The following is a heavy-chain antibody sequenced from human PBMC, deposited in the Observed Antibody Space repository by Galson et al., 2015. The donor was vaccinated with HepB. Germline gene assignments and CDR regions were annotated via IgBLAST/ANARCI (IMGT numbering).Heavy chain of an antibody. CDR3: AKDVGGYGDYQFNNMDV. J-gene: IGHJ6*02. V-gene: IGHV3-30*18. CDR1: GFTSSNYD. CDR2: ISYDGTDK. D-gene: IGHD4-17*01. Sequence: SLRLSCAASGFTSSNYDMHWVRQAPGKGLEWVAIISYDGTDKYYGDAVKGRFTISRDHAKNTLFLQVSGLRAEDTAVYYCAKDVGGYGDYQFNNMDVWGQGTTVIVSS.